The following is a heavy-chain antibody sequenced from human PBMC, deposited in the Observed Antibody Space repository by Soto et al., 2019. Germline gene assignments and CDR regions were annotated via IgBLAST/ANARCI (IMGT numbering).Heavy chain of an antibody. J-gene: IGHJ4*02. D-gene: IGHD2-15*01. CDR1: GFIFTDAW. CDR2: VKTKAQGERK. V-gene: IGHV3-15*07. CDR3: TTGSVEGY. Sequence: EVQLVESGGGLVRPGGSLRLSCATSGFIFTDAWMNWVRHAPGTGLEWVGRVKTKAQGERKDYGDAVQGRFTISRDDSKNSLPLQMPSLRTEDTAVYSCTTGSVEGYWCQGVLVTVSS.